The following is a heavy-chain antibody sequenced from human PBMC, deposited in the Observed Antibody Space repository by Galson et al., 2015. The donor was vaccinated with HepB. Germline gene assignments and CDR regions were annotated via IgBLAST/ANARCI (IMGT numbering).Heavy chain of an antibody. CDR1: GFTFSNAW. J-gene: IGHJ6*02. CDR2: IKSKTDGGTT. Sequence: SLRLSCAASGFTFSNAWMSWVRQAPGKGLEWVGRIKSKTDGGTTDYAAPVKGRFTISRDDSKNTLYLQMNSLKTEDTAVYYCTTEISGSYGYYGMDVWGQGTRSPSP. V-gene: IGHV3-15*01. D-gene: IGHD1-26*01. CDR3: TTEISGSYGYYGMDV.